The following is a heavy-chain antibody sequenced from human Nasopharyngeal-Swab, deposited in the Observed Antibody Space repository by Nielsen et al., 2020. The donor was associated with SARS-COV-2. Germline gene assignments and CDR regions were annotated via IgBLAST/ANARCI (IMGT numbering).Heavy chain of an antibody. Sequence: RQAPGKGLGWFGSIYYSGSTYYNPSLKSRVTISVDTSKNQFSLKLSSVTAADTAVYYCARERGRGGIWNYYYYYMDVWGKGTTVTVSS. CDR2: IYYSGST. V-gene: IGHV4-39*07. D-gene: IGHD3-10*01. CDR3: ARERGRGGIWNYYYYYMDV. J-gene: IGHJ6*03.